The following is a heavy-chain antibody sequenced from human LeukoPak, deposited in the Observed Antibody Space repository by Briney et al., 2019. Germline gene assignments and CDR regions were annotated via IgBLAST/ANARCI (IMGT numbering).Heavy chain of an antibody. CDR3: AKGRLWGRGGYHYYYMGV. D-gene: IGHD3-16*01. Sequence: GGSLRLSCEASGFTFSSDAMNWVRQAPGKGLEWVSAISGSGSSPYYADSVKGRFTVSRDNTKNTLYLQMSSLRVEDTALYYCAKGRLWGRGGYHYYYMGVWGKGTAVTISS. CDR1: GFTFSSDA. CDR2: ISGSGSSP. V-gene: IGHV3-23*01. J-gene: IGHJ6*03.